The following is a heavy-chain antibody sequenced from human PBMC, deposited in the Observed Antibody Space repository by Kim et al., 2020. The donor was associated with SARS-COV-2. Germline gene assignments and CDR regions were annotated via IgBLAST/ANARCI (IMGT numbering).Heavy chain of an antibody. CDR1: GYTFASHA. CDR3: ARDRWGINTNRWRTADFAFVV. CDR2: INTNTGKP. J-gene: IGHJ6*02. Sequence: ASVKVSCKASGYTFASHALNWVRQAPGQGLEWIGWINTNTGKPTYAQGFTGRFVISLDTSVSTAFLQINSLKSEDTGMFYCARDRWGINTNRWRTADFAFVVWGQGTTVTVAS. D-gene: IGHD2-8*01. V-gene: IGHV7-4-1*02.